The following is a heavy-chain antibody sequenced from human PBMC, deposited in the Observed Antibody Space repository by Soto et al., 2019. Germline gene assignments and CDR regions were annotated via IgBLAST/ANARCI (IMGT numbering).Heavy chain of an antibody. D-gene: IGHD3-10*01. V-gene: IGHV1-3*01. J-gene: IGHJ4*02. Sequence: QVQLVQSGAEVKKPGASVKVSCKASGYTFTSYAMHWVRQAPGQRLEWMGWINAGNGNTKYSQKFQGRVTITRDTSASTADMELSSLRSEDTAVYYCARGVTMVRGVTYYFDYWGQGTLVTVSS. CDR1: GYTFTSYA. CDR3: ARGVTMVRGVTYYFDY. CDR2: INAGNGNT.